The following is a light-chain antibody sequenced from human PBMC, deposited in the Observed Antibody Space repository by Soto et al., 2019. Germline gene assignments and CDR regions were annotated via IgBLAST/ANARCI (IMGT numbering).Light chain of an antibody. Sequence: EIMLTQFPGTLSLSPGERATLSCRASQTITSGQLGWYQQKTGQAPRLLIYLISSRATGIPDRFSGSGSGTDFTLTISGLETEDFAIYYCQHDGASFGQGTKVEI. V-gene: IGKV3-20*01. CDR3: QHDGAS. J-gene: IGKJ2*01. CDR1: QTITSGQ. CDR2: LIS.